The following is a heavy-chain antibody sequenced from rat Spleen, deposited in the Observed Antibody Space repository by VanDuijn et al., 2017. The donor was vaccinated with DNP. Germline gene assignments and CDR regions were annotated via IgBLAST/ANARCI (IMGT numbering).Heavy chain of an antibody. CDR2: MSPTTRSS. J-gene: IGHJ2*01. Sequence: EVQLVESGGGLVQPGRSLKLSCVASGFRFRDYDMAWVRQAPSKGLEWVACMSPTTRSSYYRDSVRGRFTVSRDDSTSTLYLQMDSLRSEDTATYYCTRGGTYYFDYWGQGVLVTVSS. CDR1: GFRFRDYD. V-gene: IGHV5-27*01. D-gene: IGHD4-3*01. CDR3: TRGGTYYFDY.